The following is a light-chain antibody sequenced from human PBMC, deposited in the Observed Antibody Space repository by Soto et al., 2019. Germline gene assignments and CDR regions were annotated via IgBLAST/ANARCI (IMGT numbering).Light chain of an antibody. CDR3: ETWDSNTVV. J-gene: IGLJ2*01. V-gene: IGLV4-60*03. CDR2: LEGSGSY. CDR1: SGHRSYI. Sequence: QPVLTQSSSASASLGSSVKLTCTLSSGHRSYIIACHQQQPGKAPRYLMKLEGSGSYIKGSGVPDGFSGSSSGADRYLTVSNLQSDDEADYYCETWDSNTVVFGGGTKLTVL.